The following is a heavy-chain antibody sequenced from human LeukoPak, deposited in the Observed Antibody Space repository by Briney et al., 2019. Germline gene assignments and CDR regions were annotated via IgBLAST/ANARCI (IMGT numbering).Heavy chain of an antibody. Sequence: ASVTVSCKASGYTFTDFYVHWVRQAPGQGLEWMGRFKPKSGDTIFDHKFQDRVNVTRDTSTKTLYLQLNSLRSDDAATYYCARGGQPAVAGRNIDNWGQGTLVTVS. CDR3: ARGGQPAVAGRNIDN. D-gene: IGHD6-19*01. J-gene: IGHJ4*02. V-gene: IGHV1-2*06. CDR1: GYTFTDFY. CDR2: FKPKSGDT.